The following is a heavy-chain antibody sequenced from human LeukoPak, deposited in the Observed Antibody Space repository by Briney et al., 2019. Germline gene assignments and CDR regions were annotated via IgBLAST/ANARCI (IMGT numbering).Heavy chain of an antibody. Sequence: SETLSLTCTVSGGSISSYYWSWLRQPAGKGLEWIGRIYNSGSTNYNPSLKSRVTMSVDTSKNQFSLKLSSVTAADTAVYYCAREGYYYDSSGYYYVAFDYWGQGTLVTVSS. D-gene: IGHD3-22*01. CDR2: IYNSGST. V-gene: IGHV4-4*07. CDR1: GGSISSYY. J-gene: IGHJ4*02. CDR3: AREGYYYDSSGYYYVAFDY.